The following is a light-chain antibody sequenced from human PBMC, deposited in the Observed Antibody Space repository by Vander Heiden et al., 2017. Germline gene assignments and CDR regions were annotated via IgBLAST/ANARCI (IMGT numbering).Light chain of an antibody. CDR2: KAS. CDR1: LRITRY. J-gene: IGKJ1*01. Sequence: DIQMTQSPSTLSASVGDTVTITCRASLRITRYLAWFQQKPGKAPKLLMFKASDLENGVPSRFRGSGFGTEFALTITSLQPDDFATYYCQQYKSYPWTFGQGTKVEVK. CDR3: QQYKSYPWT. V-gene: IGKV1-5*03.